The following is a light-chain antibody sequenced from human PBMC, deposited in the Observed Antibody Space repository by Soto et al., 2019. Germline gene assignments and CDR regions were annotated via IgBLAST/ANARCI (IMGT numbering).Light chain of an antibody. J-gene: IGKJ5*01. CDR3: QQYGSSPT. CDR2: GAS. CDR1: QRVSSN. Sequence: IVLTQAPSTLSGSPGERATLSCRARQRVSSNVAWDQQKPGQAPRLLIYGASSRATGTPDRFSGSGSGKDFPLTISRLAHEDSAVYYCQQYGSSPTFGQGTRLEIK. V-gene: IGKV3-20*01.